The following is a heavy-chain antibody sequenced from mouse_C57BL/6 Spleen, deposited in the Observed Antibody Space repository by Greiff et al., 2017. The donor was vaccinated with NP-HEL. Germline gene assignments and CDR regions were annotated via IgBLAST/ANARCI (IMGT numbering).Heavy chain of an antibody. CDR3: ARALYYYGSRLYAMDY. Sequence: VQLKQSGPELVKPGASVKISCKASGYSFTGYYMNWVKQSPEKSLEWIGEINPSTGGTTYNQKFKAKATLTVDKSSSTAYMQLKSLTSEDSAVYYCARALYYYGSRLYAMDYWGQGTSVTVSS. J-gene: IGHJ4*01. D-gene: IGHD1-1*01. CDR2: INPSTGGT. V-gene: IGHV1-42*01. CDR1: GYSFTGYY.